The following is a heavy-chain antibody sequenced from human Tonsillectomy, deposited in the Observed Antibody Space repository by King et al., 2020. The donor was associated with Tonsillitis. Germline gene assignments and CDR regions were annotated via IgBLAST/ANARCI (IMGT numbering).Heavy chain of an antibody. CDR2: INSNTGNP. CDR1: GYTFTSYA. Sequence: QLVQSESELKKPGASVKVSCKASGYTFTSYAINWVRQAPGQGLEWMGWINSNTGNPTYAQGFTGRFVFSLDTSVSTAYLQISSLKAEDTAVYYCARLPVLWFGDLSDHWYFALWGRGTLVTVSS. J-gene: IGHJ2*01. V-gene: IGHV7-4-1*02. D-gene: IGHD3-10*01. CDR3: ARLPVLWFGDLSDHWYFAL.